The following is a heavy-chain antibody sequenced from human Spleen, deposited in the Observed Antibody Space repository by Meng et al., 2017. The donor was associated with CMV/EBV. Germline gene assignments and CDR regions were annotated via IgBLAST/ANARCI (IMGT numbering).Heavy chain of an antibody. CDR2: ISISGFTI. J-gene: IGHJ5*02. CDR1: GFTFSSYG. D-gene: IGHD3-10*01. CDR3: ARECMARGVLLGGIDR. V-gene: IGHV3-48*03. Sequence: GESLKISCAASGFTFSSYGMNWVRQAPGKGLEWIAFISISGFTIYYAESMKDRFTISRDNPKNSLFLQMNSLRAEDTAVYYCARECMARGVLLGGIDRWGPGTLVTVSS.